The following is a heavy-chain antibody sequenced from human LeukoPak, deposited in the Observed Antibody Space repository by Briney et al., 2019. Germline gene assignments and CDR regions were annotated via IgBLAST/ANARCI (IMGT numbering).Heavy chain of an antibody. CDR1: GGSISSRSYC. V-gene: IGHV4-61*09. D-gene: IGHD6-13*01. J-gene: IGHJ4*02. CDR2: TNHSGST. Sequence: SETLSLTCTVSGGSISSRSYCWSWIRQPAGKGLEWIGETNHSGSTNYNPSLKSRVTISVDTSKNQFSLKLSSVTAADTAVYYCARGPAQQLVRALPDYWGQGTLVTVSS. CDR3: ARGPAQQLVRALPDY.